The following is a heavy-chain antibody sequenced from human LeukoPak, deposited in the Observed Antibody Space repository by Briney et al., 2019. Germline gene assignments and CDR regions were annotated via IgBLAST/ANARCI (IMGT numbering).Heavy chain of an antibody. Sequence: GGSLRLSCAASGFTFDDYAMHWVRQAPGKGLEWVSGISWNSGSIGYADSVKGRFTISRDNAKNSLYLQMNSLRAEDTALYYCAKGGSEYQLLSAFDYWGQGTLVTASS. CDR3: AKGGSEYQLLSAFDY. J-gene: IGHJ4*02. V-gene: IGHV3-9*01. D-gene: IGHD2-2*01. CDR1: GFTFDDYA. CDR2: ISWNSGSI.